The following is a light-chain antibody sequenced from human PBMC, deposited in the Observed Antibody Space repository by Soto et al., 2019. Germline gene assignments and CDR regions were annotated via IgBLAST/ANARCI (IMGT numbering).Light chain of an antibody. J-gene: IGKJ4*01. V-gene: IGKV3-11*01. CDR1: QSIITY. CDR2: DAS. CDR3: QQRTKWPLT. Sequence: EIVLTQSPATLSLSPGERATLSCRASQSIITYLAWYQQKPSQAPRLLIYDASNRATGIPARFSGSGSGTDFTLTISSLEPEDFAVYYCQQRTKWPLTFGGGTKVEIK.